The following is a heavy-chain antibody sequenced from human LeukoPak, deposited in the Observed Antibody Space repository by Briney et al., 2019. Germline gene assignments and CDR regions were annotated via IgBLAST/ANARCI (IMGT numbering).Heavy chain of an antibody. J-gene: IGHJ4*02. CDR3: ARQHTAWYVDY. Sequence: GGSLRLSCAASGFTFSSYAMSWVRQAPGKGLEWVSAISGSDGSTYYADSVKGRFTISRDNSKNTLYLQMNSLRAEDTAVYYCARQHTAWYVDYWGQGILVTVSS. CDR1: GFTFSSYA. V-gene: IGHV3-23*01. D-gene: IGHD1-1*01. CDR2: ISGSDGST.